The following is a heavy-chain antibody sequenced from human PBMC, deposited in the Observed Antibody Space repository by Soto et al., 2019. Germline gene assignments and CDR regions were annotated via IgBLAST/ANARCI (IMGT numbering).Heavy chain of an antibody. D-gene: IGHD6-13*01. CDR1: GGSITSDY. Sequence: SETLSLTCTVPGGSITSDYWSWIRQPAGKGLEWIGRIYSSGSTHYNPSLNSRVIMSVDTSQNQFSLKLSSVTAADTARYYCARDNILTAAAGKRDFDCWGQGTLVTVSS. CDR3: ARDNILTAAAGKRDFDC. CDR2: IYSSGST. V-gene: IGHV4-4*07. J-gene: IGHJ4*02.